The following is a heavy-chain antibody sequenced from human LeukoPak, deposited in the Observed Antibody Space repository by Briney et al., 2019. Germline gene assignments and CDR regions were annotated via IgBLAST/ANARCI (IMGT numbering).Heavy chain of an antibody. V-gene: IGHV1-69*05. J-gene: IGHJ4*02. D-gene: IGHD5-12*01. Sequence: GASGKVSCKASGGTFSSYAISWVRQAPGQGLEWMGGIIPIFGTANYAQKFQGRVTITTDESTSTAYMELSSLRSEDTAVYYCARDRGGYDLDYWGQGTLVTVSS. CDR2: IIPIFGTA. CDR3: ARDRGGYDLDY. CDR1: GGTFSSYA.